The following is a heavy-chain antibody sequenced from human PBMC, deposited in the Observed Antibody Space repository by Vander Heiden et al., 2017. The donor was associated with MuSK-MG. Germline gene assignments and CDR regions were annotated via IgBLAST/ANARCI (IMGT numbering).Heavy chain of an antibody. V-gene: IGHV3-7*03. CDR1: GFTFSTFW. CDR3: ARASANYYDSSGYPTG. CDR2: IKPDGRDI. D-gene: IGHD3-22*01. Sequence: EVHLVESGGGLVQPWGSLTLSCVGSGFTFSTFWMTWLRQAQGKGLEWVASIKPDGRDIYYLDSVKGRFTISRDNAKNSVYLQMNALRAEDTAMYYCARASANYYDSSGYPTGWGQGILVTVSS. J-gene: IGHJ4*02.